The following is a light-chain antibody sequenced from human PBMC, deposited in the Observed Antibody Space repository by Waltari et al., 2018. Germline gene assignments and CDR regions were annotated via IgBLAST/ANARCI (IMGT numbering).Light chain of an antibody. CDR2: EVN. J-gene: IGLJ2*01. CDR1: SSNVGGYNY. Sequence: QSALTQPPSASGSPGQSVTISCTGTSSNVGGYNYVSWYQQYPGKAPELMIYEVNKRPSGLPDRFSGCKAGNTASLTVTGLQADDEADYCCSSYAGNNDLVFGGGTKLTVL. V-gene: IGLV2-8*01. CDR3: SSYAGNNDLV.